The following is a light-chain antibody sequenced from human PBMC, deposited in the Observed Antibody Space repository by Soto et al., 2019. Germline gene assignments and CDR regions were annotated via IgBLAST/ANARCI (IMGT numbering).Light chain of an antibody. V-gene: IGKV3-15*01. Sequence: IVMTQSPATLSVSPGERATLXXRASQSVSSNLAWYQQKPGQAPXVLIHGASTRATGIPARFSGSGSGTEFTLTISSLQSEDFAVYYCQQYNNWPRTFGQGTRWIS. J-gene: IGKJ1*01. CDR3: QQYNNWPRT. CDR1: QSVSSN. CDR2: GAS.